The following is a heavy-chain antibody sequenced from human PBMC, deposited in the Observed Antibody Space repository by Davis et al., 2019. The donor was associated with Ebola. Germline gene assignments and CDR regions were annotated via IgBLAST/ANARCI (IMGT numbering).Heavy chain of an antibody. D-gene: IGHD5-18*01. J-gene: IGHJ6*04. CDR3: ARGWLRAGMDV. Sequence: PSETLSLTFAIPGDSVSSGGWNWIRQSPSRGLEWLGRTYYSSKWYNDYAVSVKSRITINPDTSKNQFSLQLNSVTPEDTALYYCARGWLRAGMDVWGEGTTVTVSS. CDR2: TYYSSKWYN. V-gene: IGHV6-1*01. CDR1: GDSVSSGG.